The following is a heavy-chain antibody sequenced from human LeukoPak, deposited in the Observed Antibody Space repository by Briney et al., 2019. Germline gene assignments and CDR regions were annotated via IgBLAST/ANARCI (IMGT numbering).Heavy chain of an antibody. J-gene: IGHJ4*02. CDR3: TRDRSRAEDD. CDR2: INQGGSDK. Sequence: GGSLRLSCAASGFTLTGHWMSWVRQAPGKGLEWVANINQGGSDKYYVDSVKGRFTISRDNANNLLYLQINSLTDEDAAVYYCTRDRSRAEDDWGQGTLVTVSS. D-gene: IGHD1-14*01. V-gene: IGHV3-7*01. CDR1: GFTLTGHW.